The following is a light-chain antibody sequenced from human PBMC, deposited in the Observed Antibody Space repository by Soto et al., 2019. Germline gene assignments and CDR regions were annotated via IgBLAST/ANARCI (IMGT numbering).Light chain of an antibody. CDR1: QTITRW. CDR2: DAS. J-gene: IGKJ1*01. CDR3: TT. V-gene: IGKV1-5*01. Sequence: DIQMTQSPSTLSASVGDRVTITCRASQTITRWLAWYQQKPGKAPKVLIYDASSLESGVPSRFSGSGSGTEFTLTISSLQPEDSATYYSTTFGQGTKVEIK.